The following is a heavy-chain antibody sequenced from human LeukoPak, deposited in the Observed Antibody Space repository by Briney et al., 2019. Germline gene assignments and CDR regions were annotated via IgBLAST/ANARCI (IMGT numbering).Heavy chain of an antibody. CDR1: EFAFSSYW. CDR3: ARDLRSSSAYGLDV. V-gene: IGHV3-7*05. CDR2: IKQDGSEK. D-gene: IGHD6-13*01. Sequence: GGSLRLSCAASEFAFSSYWMSWVRQAPGKGLEWVANIKQDGSEKYYVDSVKGRFTISRDNAKNSLYLQMNSLRAEDTAVYYCARDLRSSSAYGLDVWGQGTTVTVSS. J-gene: IGHJ6*02.